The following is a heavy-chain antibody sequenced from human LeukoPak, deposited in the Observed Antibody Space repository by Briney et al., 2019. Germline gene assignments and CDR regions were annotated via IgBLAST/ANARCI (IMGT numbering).Heavy chain of an antibody. V-gene: IGHV1-46*01. CDR2: INPSGGST. CDR1: GYTFTSYY. D-gene: IGHD3-3*01. CDR3: ARDLDADYDFWSGPDY. J-gene: IGHJ4*02. Sequence: RGASVKVSCKASGYTFTSYYIHWVRQAPGQGLEWMGLINPSGGSTSYAQKFQGRVTMTRDMSTSTVYMELSSLRSEDTAVYYCARDLDADYDFWSGPDYWGQGTLVTVSS.